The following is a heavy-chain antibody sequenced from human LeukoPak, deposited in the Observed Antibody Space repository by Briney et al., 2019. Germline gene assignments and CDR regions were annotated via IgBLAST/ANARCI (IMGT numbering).Heavy chain of an antibody. D-gene: IGHD3-3*01. CDR1: GFTVYSFA. Sequence: GGSLRLSCVASGFTVYSFAMSWVRQAPGKGLEWVSLITGGGGSTDYADSVKGRFTISRDNSKNTLYLQMNSLRVEDTATYYCAKDGRSGAPFDRWGQGTVLTVSS. J-gene: IGHJ4*02. CDR3: AKDGRSGAPFDR. CDR2: ITGGGGST. V-gene: IGHV3-23*01.